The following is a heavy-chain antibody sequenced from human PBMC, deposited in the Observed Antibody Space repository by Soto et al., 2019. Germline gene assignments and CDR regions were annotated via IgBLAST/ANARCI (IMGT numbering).Heavy chain of an antibody. V-gene: IGHV3-74*03. Sequence: EVQLVESGGDLVQPGGSLRLSCAASGFTFSGHWMHWVRQVPGKCLDWVSRINTDGGSSAYADSVKGRFTSSRDNAKNTSYLQMKGMRAEETVVYYCAREAGYCSRTSCYRRAFDTWGQGTTVTVSS. CDR1: GFTFSGHW. D-gene: IGHD2-2*01. J-gene: IGHJ3*02. CDR3: AREAGYCSRTSCYRRAFDT. CDR2: INTDGGSS.